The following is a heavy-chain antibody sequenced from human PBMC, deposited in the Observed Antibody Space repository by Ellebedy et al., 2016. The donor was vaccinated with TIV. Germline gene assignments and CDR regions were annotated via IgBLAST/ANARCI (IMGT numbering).Heavy chain of an antibody. J-gene: IGHJ6*02. Sequence: GESLKISCAGAGFTFGNYWMNWVRQAPGKGLEWVANIKQDGSEKFYVDSVKGRFTISRDNAKNSLYLQMNSLGAEDTAVYYCARDFGELPYYYYYGMDVWGRGTTVTVSS. CDR3: ARDFGELPYYYYYGMDV. V-gene: IGHV3-7*01. CDR1: GFTFGNYW. D-gene: IGHD1-26*01. CDR2: IKQDGSEK.